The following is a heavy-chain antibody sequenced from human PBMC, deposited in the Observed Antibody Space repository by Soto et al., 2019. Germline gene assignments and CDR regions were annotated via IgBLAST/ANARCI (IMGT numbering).Heavy chain of an antibody. CDR3: ARDALSDDDYVISMDV. CDR1: GGSIISGDYY. CDR2: IYYTGST. D-gene: IGHD4-17*01. J-gene: IGHJ6*02. V-gene: IGHV4-30-4*01. Sequence: PSETLSLTCIVSGGSIISGDYYWRWHRQSPGKGLEWIGYIYYTGSTFYNPSLKSRVAISVDTSKNQFSLKLNSVTAADTAVYYCARDALSDDDYVISMDVWGQGTTVTVSS.